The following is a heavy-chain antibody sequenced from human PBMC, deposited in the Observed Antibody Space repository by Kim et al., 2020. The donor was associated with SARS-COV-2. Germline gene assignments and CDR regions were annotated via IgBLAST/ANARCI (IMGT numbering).Heavy chain of an antibody. CDR2: VYSTGTN. CDR1: GGSISGHY. V-gene: IGHV4-59*11. D-gene: IGHD2-15*01. J-gene: IGHJ5*02. CDR3: ARGSPAAYP. Sequence: SETLSLTCTVSGGSISGHYWSWVRQPQGKKLEWMGYVYSTGTNGYNPSLGSRVSISLDSSKNQFSLNLTSVTAADTATYFCARGSPAAYPWGQGILVAVSS.